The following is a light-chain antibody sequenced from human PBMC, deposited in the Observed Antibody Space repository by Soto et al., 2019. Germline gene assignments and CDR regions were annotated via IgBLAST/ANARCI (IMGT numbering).Light chain of an antibody. CDR2: DVS. J-gene: IGLJ2*01. CDR1: SSDVGGYNY. CDR3: SSYTSSSALVV. Sequence: QSALTQPASVSGSPGQSITISCTGTSSDVGGYNYVSWYQQHPGKAPKLMIYDVSNRPSGVSNRFSGSNSGNTASLTISGLQAEHEADYYCSSYTSSSALVVFGGGTKLT. V-gene: IGLV2-14*01.